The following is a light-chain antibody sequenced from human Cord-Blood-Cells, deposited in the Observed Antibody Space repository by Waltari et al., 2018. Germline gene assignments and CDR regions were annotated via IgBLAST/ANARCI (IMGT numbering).Light chain of an antibody. V-gene: IGLV2-14*04. CDR1: SDVGGYNY. CDR2: DVS. CDR3: SSYTSSSSWV. J-gene: IGLJ3*02. Sequence: SDVGGYNYVSWYQQHPGKAPKLMIYDVSKRPSGVSNRFSGSKSGNTASLTISGLQAEDEADYYCSSYTSSSSWVFGGGTKLTVL.